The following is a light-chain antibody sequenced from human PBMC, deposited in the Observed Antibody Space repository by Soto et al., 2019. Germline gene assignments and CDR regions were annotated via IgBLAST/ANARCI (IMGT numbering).Light chain of an antibody. CDR1: QGISGW. V-gene: IGKV1-12*01. CDR3: QQANSFPPT. CDR2: AAS. J-gene: IGKJ4*01. Sequence: DIQMTQSPSSVSASVGDRVTITCRASQGISGWLAWSQQKPGKAPKLLIYAASSLQSGVPSRFSGSGSGTDFTITISSLQPEDVATYYCQQANSFPPTFGGGTKVEIK.